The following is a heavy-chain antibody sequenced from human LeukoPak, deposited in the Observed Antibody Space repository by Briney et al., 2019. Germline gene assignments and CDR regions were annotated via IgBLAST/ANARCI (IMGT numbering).Heavy chain of an antibody. CDR1: GYTFTGYY. CDR2: INPNSGGT. Sequence: SCKASGYTFTGYYMHWVRQAPGQGLEWMGWINPNSGGTNYAQKFQGRVTMTRDTSISTAYMELSRLRSDDTAVYYCARNGVGWNYYYYMDVWGKGTTVTVSS. J-gene: IGHJ6*03. V-gene: IGHV1-2*02. CDR3: ARNGVGWNYYYYMDV. D-gene: IGHD2-15*01.